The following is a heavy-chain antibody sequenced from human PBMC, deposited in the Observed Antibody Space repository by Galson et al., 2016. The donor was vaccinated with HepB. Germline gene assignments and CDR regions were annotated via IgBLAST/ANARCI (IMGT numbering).Heavy chain of an antibody. CDR3: AKETYHYDSSGSRGYFQH. V-gene: IGHV3-23*01. J-gene: IGHJ1*01. CDR1: GFTFTNSA. Sequence: SLRLSCAASGFTFTNSAMGWVRRAPGKGLEWVSAISETGASTYYADSVKGRFTISRDNSKNTMYLQMNSLRAEDTALYYCAKETYHYDSSGSRGYFQHWGQGTLVTVSS. CDR2: ISETGAST. D-gene: IGHD3-22*01.